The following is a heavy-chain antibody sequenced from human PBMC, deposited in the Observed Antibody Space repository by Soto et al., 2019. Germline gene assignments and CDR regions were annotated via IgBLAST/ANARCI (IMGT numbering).Heavy chain of an antibody. Sequence: QVQLQESGPGLVKPSETLSLTCTVSGGSITNYYCGWFRQPPGKGLEWIDYIQYNGYSAYILSLRRRQGMSVDTSKTQFSLLLESGTATDTDVYSGARHGFGSLHGLVDVWGQGTTVIVSS. V-gene: IGHV4-59*08. D-gene: IGHD3-10*01. CDR1: GGSITNYY. J-gene: IGHJ6*02. CDR2: IQYNGYS. CDR3: ARHGFGSLHGLVDV.